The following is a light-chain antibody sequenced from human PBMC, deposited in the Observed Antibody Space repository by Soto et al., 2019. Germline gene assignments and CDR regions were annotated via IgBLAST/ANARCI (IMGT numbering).Light chain of an antibody. CDR2: DAS. Sequence: DIQMTQSPSTLSASVGDTVTITCRASQNIFTWLAWYQHKPGKAPKLLIYDASILESGVPSRFSGSGSGTDFTLTISSMQSDDFATYYCQHYSSHSFGGGTKVQIK. J-gene: IGKJ4*01. CDR3: QHYSSHS. V-gene: IGKV1-5*01. CDR1: QNIFTW.